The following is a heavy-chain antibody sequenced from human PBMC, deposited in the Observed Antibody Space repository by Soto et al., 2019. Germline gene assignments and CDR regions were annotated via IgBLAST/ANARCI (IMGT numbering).Heavy chain of an antibody. CDR2: IYYSGST. J-gene: IGHJ6*02. CDR1: GGSISSGDYY. D-gene: IGHD5-12*01. Sequence: SETLSLTCTVSGGSISSGDYYWSWIRQPPGKGLEWIGYIYYSGSTYYNPSLKSRVTISVDTSKNQFSLKLSSVTAADTAVYYCARDTSGYSGYRTGYGMDVWGQGTTVTVSS. CDR3: ARDTSGYSGYRTGYGMDV. V-gene: IGHV4-30-4*01.